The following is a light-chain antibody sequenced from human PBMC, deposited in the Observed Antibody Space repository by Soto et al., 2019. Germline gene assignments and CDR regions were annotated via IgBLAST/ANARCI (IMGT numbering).Light chain of an antibody. CDR3: QQYNSYSLFT. Sequence: DIQMTQSPSSLSASVGDRVTVTCRASQSISNYLNWYQQKPGKAPKLLIYDASSLESGVPSRFSGSGSGTEFTLTISSLQPDDFATYYCQQYNSYSLFTFGPGTKVDIK. J-gene: IGKJ3*01. CDR2: DAS. V-gene: IGKV1-5*01. CDR1: QSISNY.